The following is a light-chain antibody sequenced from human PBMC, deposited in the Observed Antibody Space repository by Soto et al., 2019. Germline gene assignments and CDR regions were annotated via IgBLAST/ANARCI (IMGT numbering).Light chain of an antibody. CDR2: EVS. CDR1: SNDVGGYDF. V-gene: IGLV2-14*01. J-gene: IGLJ1*01. Sequence: QSALTQPASVSGSPGQSITISCTGTSNDVGGYDFVSWYQQHPGKAPKLMISEVSDRPSGVSIRFSGSKSGNTASLTISGLQAEDEADLPYVFGTGTKLTVL. CDR3: V.